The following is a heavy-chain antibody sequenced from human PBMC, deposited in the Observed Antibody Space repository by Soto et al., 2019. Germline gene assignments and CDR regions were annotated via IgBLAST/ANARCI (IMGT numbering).Heavy chain of an antibody. V-gene: IGHV3-53*04. J-gene: IGHJ6*03. Sequence: PGGSLRLSCAASGFTVSSNYMSWVRQAPGKGLEWVSVIYSGGSTYYADSVKGRFTISRHNSKNTPYLQMNSLRAEDTAVYYCAREGGGLLYVFLTGYPVNYSYYMDVWGKGTRVTVPS. CDR1: GFTVSSNY. D-gene: IGHD3-9*01. CDR3: AREGGGLLYVFLTGYPVNYSYYMDV. CDR2: IYSGGST.